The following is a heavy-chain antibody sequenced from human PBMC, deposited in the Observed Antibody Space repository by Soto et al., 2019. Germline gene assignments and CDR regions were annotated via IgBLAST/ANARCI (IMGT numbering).Heavy chain of an antibody. CDR2: IYYRGST. CDR3: AREARWLQEDYFDY. D-gene: IGHD5-12*01. V-gene: IGHV4-31*03. CDR1: GGSISSGGYY. Sequence: QVQLQESGPGLVKPSQTLSLTCTVSGGSISSGGYYWSWIRQHPGKGLEWVGYIYYRGSTYYNPSLKSGVTISVDTSKNQFSLELSSVTAADTAVYYCAREARWLQEDYFDYWGQGTLVTVSS. J-gene: IGHJ4*02.